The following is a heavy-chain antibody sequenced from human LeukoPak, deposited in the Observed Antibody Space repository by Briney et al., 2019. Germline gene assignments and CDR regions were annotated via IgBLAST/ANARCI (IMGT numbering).Heavy chain of an antibody. CDR3: ARPRAYNSRDLDY. CDR1: GFTFSRYW. J-gene: IGHJ4*02. Sequence: PGGSLRLSCAASGFTFSRYWMHWVRQAPGKGLVWVSRIDADGTDTAYADSVKGRFTISRDNAMSTLYLQMNSLRAEDTAVYYCARPRAYNSRDLDYWGQGALVTVSS. D-gene: IGHD1-14*01. CDR2: IDADGTDT. V-gene: IGHV3-74*01.